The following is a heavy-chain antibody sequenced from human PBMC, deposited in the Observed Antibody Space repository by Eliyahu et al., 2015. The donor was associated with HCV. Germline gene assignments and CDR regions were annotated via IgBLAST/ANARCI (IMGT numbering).Heavy chain of an antibody. Sequence: QVQLQESGPGLVKPSGTLSLTCAVSGXSIXXXXWWSWVRQPPGKGLEWIGEIYXSGSTNYNPSLKSRVTISVDKSKNQFSLKLSSVTAADTAVYYCARAQSQGVFGVAYYGMDVWGQGTTVTVSS. J-gene: IGHJ6*02. CDR2: IYXSGST. CDR3: ARAQSQGVFGVAYYGMDV. V-gene: IGHV4-4*02. CDR1: GXSIXXXXW. D-gene: IGHD3-3*01.